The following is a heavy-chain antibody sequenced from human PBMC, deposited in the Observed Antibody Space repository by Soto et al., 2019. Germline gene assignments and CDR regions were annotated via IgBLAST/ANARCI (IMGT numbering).Heavy chain of an antibody. V-gene: IGHV1-69*01. CDR3: ARGHGYKGAHFDY. J-gene: IGHJ4*02. D-gene: IGHD6-25*01. Sequence: QMQLVQSGAEVKKPGSSVKVSCKTSGGTFSSYTLTWVRQAPGQGLEWMGGIIPIFGTGNYAQKFQGRVTINADESTSTAYMELGSLSSEDTAVDYCARGHGYKGAHFDYWGQGTLVTVSS. CDR1: GGTFSSYT. CDR2: IIPIFGTG.